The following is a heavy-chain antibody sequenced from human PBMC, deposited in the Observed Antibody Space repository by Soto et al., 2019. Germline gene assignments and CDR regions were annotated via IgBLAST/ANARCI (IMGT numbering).Heavy chain of an antibody. J-gene: IGHJ4*02. D-gene: IGHD3-22*01. CDR3: VWAKYYYDSSGYLR. CDR1: GFTFSNAW. V-gene: IGHV3-15*07. CDR2: IKSKTDGGTT. Sequence: GGSLRLSCAASGFTFSNAWMNWVRQAPGKGLEWVGRIKSKTDGGTTDYAAPVKGRFTISRDDSKNTLYLQMNSLKTEDTAVYYCVWAKYYYDSSGYLRWGQGTLVTVS.